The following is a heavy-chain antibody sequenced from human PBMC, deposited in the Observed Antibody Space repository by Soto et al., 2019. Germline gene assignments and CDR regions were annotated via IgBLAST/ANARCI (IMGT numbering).Heavy chain of an antibody. CDR1: GFTFSSYA. CDR3: ARASLDYYDSSGYYDDY. Sequence: QVQLVESGGGVVQPGRSLRLSCAASGFTFSSYAMHWVRQAPGKGLEWVAVISYDGSNKYYADSVKGRFTISRDNSKNTLYLQMNSLRAEDMAVYYCARASLDYYDSSGYYDDYWGQGTLVTVSS. J-gene: IGHJ4*02. CDR2: ISYDGSNK. D-gene: IGHD3-22*01. V-gene: IGHV3-30-3*01.